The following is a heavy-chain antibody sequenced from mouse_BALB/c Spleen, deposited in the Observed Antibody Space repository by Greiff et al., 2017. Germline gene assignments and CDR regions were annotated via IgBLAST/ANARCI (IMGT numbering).Heavy chain of an antibody. CDR3: ARTARATSAMDY. D-gene: IGHD3-1*01. CDR1: GYTFTSYW. J-gene: IGHJ4*01. Sequence: VQLQQPGAELVKPGASVKLSCKASGYTFTSYWMHWVKQRPGQGLEWIGEINPSNGRTNYNEKFKSKATLTVDKSSSTAYMQLSSLTSEDSAVYYCARTARATSAMDYWGQGTSVTVSS. V-gene: IGHV1S81*02. CDR2: INPSNGRT.